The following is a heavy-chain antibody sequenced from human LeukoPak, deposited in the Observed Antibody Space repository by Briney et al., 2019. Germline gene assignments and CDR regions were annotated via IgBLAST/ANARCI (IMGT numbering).Heavy chain of an antibody. V-gene: IGHV3-43*02. CDR3: VRDTGSGWDFDY. D-gene: IGHD6-19*01. J-gene: IGHJ4*02. Sequence: GGSLRLSCAASGFTFNAYAIHWVRQAPGKGLEWVSLVKGDGVTTDYANSVKGRFTVSRGNSKNSLYLQMSNLRTEDTALYYCVRDTGSGWDFDYWGQGTLVTVSS. CDR1: GFTFNAYA. CDR2: VKGDGVTT.